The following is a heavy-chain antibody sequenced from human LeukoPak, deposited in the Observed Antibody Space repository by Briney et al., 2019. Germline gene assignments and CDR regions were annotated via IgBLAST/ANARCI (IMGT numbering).Heavy chain of an antibody. CDR3: ARRGTSEYWYSLDF. D-gene: IGHD2/OR15-2a*01. J-gene: IGHJ4*02. V-gene: IGHV5-51*01. Sequence: GESLKISCKGSGYTFTSYWIAWVRQMPGKGLEWMGIIYPGDSDTRYSPSFRGQVTISVDKFINTAYVQWSSLKASDTAMYYCARRGTSEYWYSLDFWGQGTLVTVSS. CDR2: IYPGDSDT. CDR1: GYTFTSYW.